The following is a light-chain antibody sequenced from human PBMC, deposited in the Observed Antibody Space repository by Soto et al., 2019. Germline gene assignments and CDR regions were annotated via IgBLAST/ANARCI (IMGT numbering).Light chain of an antibody. CDR3: QQYDTYRT. V-gene: IGKV1-5*01. CDR1: QSISSW. CDR2: GAS. J-gene: IGKJ1*01. Sequence: DIQMTQSPSTLSASVGDRVTITCRASQSISSWLAWYQQKPGKAPKLLIYGASSLQSGVPSRFSGSGSGTEFTLTISSLQPDDFATYYCQQYDTYRTFGQGTKVEIK.